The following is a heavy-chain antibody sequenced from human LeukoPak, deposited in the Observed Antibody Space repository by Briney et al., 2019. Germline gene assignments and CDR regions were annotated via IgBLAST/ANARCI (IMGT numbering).Heavy chain of an antibody. CDR2: INHSGST. J-gene: IGHJ5*02. V-gene: IGHV4-34*01. CDR1: DDSITMYY. CDR3: ARRKNGYDSSGYRRGWFDP. D-gene: IGHD3-22*01. Sequence: SETLSLTCTVSDDSITMYYWTWIRQPPGKGLEWIGEINHSGSTNYNPSLKSRVTISVDTSKNQFSLNLSSVTAADTAVYYCARRKNGYDSSGYRRGWFDPWGQGTLVTVSS.